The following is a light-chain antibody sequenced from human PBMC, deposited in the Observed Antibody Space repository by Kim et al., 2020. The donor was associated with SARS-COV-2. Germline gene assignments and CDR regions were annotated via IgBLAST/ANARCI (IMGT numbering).Light chain of an antibody. V-gene: IGLV1-40*01. J-gene: IGLJ3*02. CDR1: SSNIGAGYD. CDR2: GND. CDR3: QSYDTSLSRV. Sequence: QSVLTQPPSVSGAPGQRVTISCTGSSSNIGAGYDVHWYQQLPGTAPKLLISGNDDRPSGVPDRFSASKSDTSASLAITGLQAEDEAFYYCQSYDTSLSRVFGGGTKLTVL.